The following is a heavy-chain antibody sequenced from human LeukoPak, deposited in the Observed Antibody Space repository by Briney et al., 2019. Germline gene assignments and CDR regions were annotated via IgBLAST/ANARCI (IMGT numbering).Heavy chain of an antibody. CDR2: ISYDGSNK. CDR1: GFTFSSYA. CDR3: ASADDYYDSSGYYGLDY. D-gene: IGHD3-22*01. J-gene: IGHJ4*02. V-gene: IGHV3-30-3*01. Sequence: GGSLRLSCAASGFTFSSYAMHWVRQAPGKGLEWVAVISYDGSNKYYADSVKGRFTISRDNSKNTLYLQMNSLRAEDTAVYYCASADDYYDSSGYYGLDYWAREPWSPSPQ.